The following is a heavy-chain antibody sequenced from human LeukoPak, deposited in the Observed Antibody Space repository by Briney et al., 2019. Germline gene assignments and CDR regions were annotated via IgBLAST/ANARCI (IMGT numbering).Heavy chain of an antibody. Sequence: GGSLRLSCAASGFTFSSYAMSWVRQAPGEGLEWVSTISPSGGSTFYADSVKGRFTIFRDNSKNTLYLQMNNLRVDDTAVYHCAKDPYSGSPRGFDYWGQGTLVAASS. CDR1: GFTFSSYA. D-gene: IGHD1-26*01. CDR3: AKDPYSGSPRGFDY. V-gene: IGHV3-23*01. J-gene: IGHJ4*02. CDR2: ISPSGGST.